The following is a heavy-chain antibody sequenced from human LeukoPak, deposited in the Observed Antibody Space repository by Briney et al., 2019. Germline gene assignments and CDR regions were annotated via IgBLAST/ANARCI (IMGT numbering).Heavy chain of an antibody. D-gene: IGHD3-3*01. CDR1: GGSISSYY. CDR2: IYYSGST. CDR3: ARVGFSQDFDY. V-gene: IGHV4-59*01. Sequence: PSQTLSLTCTVSGGSISSYYWSWIRQPPGKELEWIGYIYYSGSTNYNPSLKSRVTISVDTSKNQFSLKLSSVTAADTAVYYCARVGFSQDFDYWGQGTLVTVSS. J-gene: IGHJ4*02.